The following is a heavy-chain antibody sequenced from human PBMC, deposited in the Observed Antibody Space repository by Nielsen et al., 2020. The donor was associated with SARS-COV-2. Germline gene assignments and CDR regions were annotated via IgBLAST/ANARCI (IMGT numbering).Heavy chain of an antibody. J-gene: IGHJ6*02. Sequence: GESLKISCAASGFTFSSYWMSWVRQAPGKGLEWVANIKQDGSEKYYVDSVKGRFTISRDNAKNSLYLQMNSLRAEDTAVYYCAREPRGYSYGPLNYYYYGMDVWGQGTTVTVSS. CDR3: AREPRGYSYGPLNYYYYGMDV. D-gene: IGHD5-18*01. V-gene: IGHV3-7*03. CDR2: IKQDGSEK. CDR1: GFTFSSYW.